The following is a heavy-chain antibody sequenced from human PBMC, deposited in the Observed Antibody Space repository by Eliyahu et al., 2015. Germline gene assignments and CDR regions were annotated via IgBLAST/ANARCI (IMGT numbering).Heavy chain of an antibody. J-gene: IGHJ4*02. CDR1: GYTFMSYG. D-gene: IGHD2-8*02. V-gene: IGHV1-18*04. Sequence: QVQLVQSGAEVKKPGASMKVSCKASGYTFMSYGIIWVRQAPGQGLEWMGWIRADNGNTNYAQKLQGRVTMTTDTPTSTAYMELRSLRSDDTAVYYCARDYPSRACTGRVCYFGDYWGQGTLVTVSS. CDR3: ARDYPSRACTGRVCYFGDY. CDR2: IRADNGNT.